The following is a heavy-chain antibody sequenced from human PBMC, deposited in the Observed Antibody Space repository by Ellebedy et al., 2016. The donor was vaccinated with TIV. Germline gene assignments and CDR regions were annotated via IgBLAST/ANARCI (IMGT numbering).Heavy chain of an antibody. V-gene: IGHV1-2*02. CDR2: INPNSGST. CDR3: ARDLGQWLVRYCFDY. J-gene: IGHJ4*01. D-gene: IGHD6-19*01. CDR1: GNTFTGYY. Sequence: ASVKVSCKASGNTFTGYYMHWVRQAPGQGLEWMGWINPNSGSTNFAQNFQGRVTVTSDTSISTASMELSRLTSDDTAVYFCARDLGQWLVRYCFDYWGHGTLVTVSS.